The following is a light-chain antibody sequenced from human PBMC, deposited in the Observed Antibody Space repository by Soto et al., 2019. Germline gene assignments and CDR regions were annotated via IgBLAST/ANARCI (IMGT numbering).Light chain of an antibody. CDR1: SSDVGGYNY. CDR3: SVFTSRTWV. CDR2: EVS. J-gene: IGLJ3*02. Sequence: QSALTQPASVSGSPGQSITISCTGTSSDVGGYNYVSWYQHHPGKAPKLMIYEVSHRPSGVSNRFSGSKSGNTASLTISGLQAEDEADYSCSVFTSRTWVFGGGTKLTVL. V-gene: IGLV2-14*01.